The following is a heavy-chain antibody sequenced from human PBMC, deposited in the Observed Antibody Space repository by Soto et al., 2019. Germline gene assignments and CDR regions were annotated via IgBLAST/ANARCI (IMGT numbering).Heavy chain of an antibody. J-gene: IGHJ3*02. V-gene: IGHV1-18*01. Sequence: QVQLVQSGAEVKKPGASVKVSCKASGYTFTSYGISWVRQAPGQGLEWMGWISAYNGNTNYAQKLQGRVTMTTDTSTSTAYRELRSLRSDDTAVYYCARWGPYCGGDCLLDAFDIWGQGTMVTVSS. CDR2: ISAYNGNT. D-gene: IGHD2-21*01. CDR1: GYTFTSYG. CDR3: ARWGPYCGGDCLLDAFDI.